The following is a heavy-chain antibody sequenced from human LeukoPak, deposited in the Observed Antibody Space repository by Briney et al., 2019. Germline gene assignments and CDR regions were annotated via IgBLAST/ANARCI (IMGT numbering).Heavy chain of an antibody. V-gene: IGHV1-2*02. CDR2: INPNSSGT. D-gene: IGHD4-17*01. J-gene: IGHJ4*02. Sequence: ASVKVSCKASGYTFTGYYMHWVRQAPGQGRDWMGWINPNSSGTNYAQQFQGRVTMTRDTSISTAYMEMSRLRSDDTAVYYCARAQEAATTLFDYWGQGTLVTVSS. CDR1: GYTFTGYY. CDR3: ARAQEAATTLFDY.